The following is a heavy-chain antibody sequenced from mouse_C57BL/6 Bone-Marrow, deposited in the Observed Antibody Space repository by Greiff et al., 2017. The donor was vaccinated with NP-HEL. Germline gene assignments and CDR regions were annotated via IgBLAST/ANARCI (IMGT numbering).Heavy chain of an antibody. J-gene: IGHJ4*01. V-gene: IGHV1-82*01. CDR2: IYPGDGDT. D-gene: IGHD1-1*01. CDR3: ARRGYGKDAMDY. Sequence: VQLQQSGPELVKPGASVKISCKASGYAFSSSWMNWVKQRPGKGLEWIGRIYPGDGDTNYNGKFKGKATLTADKSSSTAYMQLSSLTSEDSAVYFCARRGYGKDAMDYWGQGTSVTVSS. CDR1: GYAFSSSW.